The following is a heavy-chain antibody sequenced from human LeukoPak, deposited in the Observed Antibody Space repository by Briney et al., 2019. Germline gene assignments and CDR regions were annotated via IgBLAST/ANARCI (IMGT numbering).Heavy chain of an antibody. CDR1: GFTLSTYE. D-gene: IGHD2-8*01. CDR2: ISSSTSHT. Sequence: GGSLRLSCAAPGFTLSTYETTWVRQAPGKGLEWVSFISSSTSHTFYADSVKGRFTIFRDTAKNSLYLQMNNLRGEDTAVYYCARDVSSSTRAFDIWGQGTMVAVS. V-gene: IGHV3-48*03. J-gene: IGHJ3*02. CDR3: ARDVSSSTRAFDI.